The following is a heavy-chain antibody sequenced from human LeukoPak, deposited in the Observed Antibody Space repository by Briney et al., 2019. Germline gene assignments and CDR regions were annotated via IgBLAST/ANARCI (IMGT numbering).Heavy chain of an antibody. CDR1: GGSISSNY. V-gene: IGHV4-59*01. Sequence: SETLSLTCTVSGGSISSNYWSWIRQPPGKGLEWIGYIFYTGSTIYNPSLKSRVTISVDTSKNQFSLRLSSVTAADTAVYYCAKPPEVGATVGYFDYWGQGTLVTVSS. D-gene: IGHD1-26*01. CDR3: AKPPEVGATVGYFDY. CDR2: IFYTGST. J-gene: IGHJ4*02.